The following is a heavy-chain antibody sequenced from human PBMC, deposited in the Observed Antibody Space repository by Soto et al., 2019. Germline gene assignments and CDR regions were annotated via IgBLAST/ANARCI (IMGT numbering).Heavy chain of an antibody. V-gene: IGHV3-9*01. CDR1: GFTFDDYA. CDR3: AKDIEKSYGYRY. D-gene: IGHD5-18*01. CDR2: ISWNGGTI. J-gene: IGHJ4*02. Sequence: EVQLVESGGGLVQPGRSLRLSCVASGFTFDDYAMHWVRQAPGKGLEWVSGISWNGGTIGYADSVKGRFTISRDNAKNSLYLQMNSLRVEDTALFYCAKDIEKSYGYRYWGQGTLVTVSS.